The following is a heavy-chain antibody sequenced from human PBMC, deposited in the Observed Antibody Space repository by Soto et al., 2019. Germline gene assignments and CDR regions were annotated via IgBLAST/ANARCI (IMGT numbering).Heavy chain of an antibody. CDR2: ISSSSSYI. CDR1: GFTFSSYS. CDR3: ARGYCSGGSCPADHDAFDI. Sequence: GGSLRLSCAASGFTFSSYSMNWVRQAPGKGLEWVSSISSSSSYIYYADSVKGRFTISRDNAKNSLYLQMNSLRAEDTAVYYCARGYCSGGSCPADHDAFDIWGQGTMVTVSS. V-gene: IGHV3-21*01. D-gene: IGHD2-15*01. J-gene: IGHJ3*02.